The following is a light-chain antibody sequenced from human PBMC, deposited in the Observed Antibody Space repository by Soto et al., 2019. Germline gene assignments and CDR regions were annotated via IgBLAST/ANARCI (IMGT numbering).Light chain of an antibody. Sequence: EIVMTQSPASLSVSPGESATLSCRASQNVNSNLAWYQQKPGQAPRFLIYGASTRATGIPARFSGSGSGTEFTLTISSLQSEDFAVYYCHHYNNWPRTFGQGTKVDI. CDR3: HHYNNWPRT. J-gene: IGKJ1*01. CDR1: QNVNSN. V-gene: IGKV3-15*01. CDR2: GAS.